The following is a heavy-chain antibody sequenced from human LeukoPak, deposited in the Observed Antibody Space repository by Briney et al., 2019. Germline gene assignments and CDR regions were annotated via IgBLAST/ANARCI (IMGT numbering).Heavy chain of an antibody. D-gene: IGHD4-17*01. CDR3: ARDQGYGDQKYMAFDI. Sequence: GGSLRLSCAASGFTVSSNYMSWVRQAPGKGLEWVSVIYSGGSTYYADSVKGRFTISRDNSKNTLYLQMNSLRAEDTAVYYCARDQGYGDQKYMAFDIWGQGTMVTVSS. CDR1: GFTVSSNY. V-gene: IGHV3-66*01. CDR2: IYSGGST. J-gene: IGHJ3*02.